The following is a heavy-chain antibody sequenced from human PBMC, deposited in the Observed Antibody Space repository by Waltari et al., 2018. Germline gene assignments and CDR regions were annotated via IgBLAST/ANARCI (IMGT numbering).Heavy chain of an antibody. CDR1: GGSISSSSYY. CDR2: IYYSGST. CDR3: AGQMVAGRNNWFDP. J-gene: IGHJ5*02. V-gene: IGHV4-39*07. Sequence: QLQLQESGPGLVKPSETLSLTCTVSGGSISSSSYYWGWIRQPPGKGLEWIGSIYYSGSTYYNPSLKSRVTISVDTSKNQFSLKLSSVTAADTAVYYCAGQMVAGRNNWFDPWGQGTLVTVSS. D-gene: IGHD2-15*01.